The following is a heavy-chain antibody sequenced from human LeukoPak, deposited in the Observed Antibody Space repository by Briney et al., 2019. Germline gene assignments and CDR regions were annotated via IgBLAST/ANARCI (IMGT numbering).Heavy chain of an antibody. Sequence: SETLSLTCTVSGGSISSYYWSWIRQPPGKGLEWIGYIYYSGSTNYNPSLKSRVTISVDTSKNQFSLKLSSVTAADTAVYYCARLEGDYYDSSGSPGAFDIWGQGTMVTVSS. V-gene: IGHV4-59*08. CDR2: IYYSGST. D-gene: IGHD3-22*01. CDR1: GGSISSYY. J-gene: IGHJ3*02. CDR3: ARLEGDYYDSSGSPGAFDI.